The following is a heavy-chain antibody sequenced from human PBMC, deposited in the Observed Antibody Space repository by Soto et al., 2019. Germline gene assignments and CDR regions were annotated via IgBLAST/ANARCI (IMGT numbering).Heavy chain of an antibody. CDR1: GGSISSSNW. CDR2: IYHSGST. CDR3: ARARRDYYGSGSYRGLWH. Sequence: SETLSLTCAVSGGSISSSNWWSWVRQPPGKGLEWIGEIYHSGSTNYNPSLKSRVTISVDKSKNQFSLKLSSVTAADTAVYYCARARRDYYGSGSYRGLWHWGQGTLVT. D-gene: IGHD3-10*01. V-gene: IGHV4-4*02. J-gene: IGHJ4*02.